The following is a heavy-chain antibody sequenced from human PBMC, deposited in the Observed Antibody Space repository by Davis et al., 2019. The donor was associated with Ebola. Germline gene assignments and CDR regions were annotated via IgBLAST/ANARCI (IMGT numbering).Heavy chain of an antibody. D-gene: IGHD2/OR15-2a*01. CDR3: ARGPGKYSYYYGMDV. J-gene: IGHJ6*02. Sequence: GESLKISCKGSGYSFTSYGISWVRQAPGQGLEWMGWISAYNGNTNYAQKLQGRVTITRDTSASTAYMELSSLRFEDTAVYYCARGPGKYSYYYGMDVWGQGTTVTVSS. CDR2: ISAYNGNT. CDR1: GYSFTSYG. V-gene: IGHV1-18*01.